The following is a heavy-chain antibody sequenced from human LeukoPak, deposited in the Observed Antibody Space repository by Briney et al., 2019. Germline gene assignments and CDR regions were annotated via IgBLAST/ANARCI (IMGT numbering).Heavy chain of an antibody. J-gene: IGHJ6*03. Sequence: SETLSLTCAVYGGSFSGYYWSWIHQPPGKGLEWIGEINHSGSTNYNPSLKSRVTISVDTSKNQFSLKLSSVTAADTAVYYCARGGDSSSSYYYYYYMDVWGKGTTVTVSS. D-gene: IGHD6-6*01. CDR2: INHSGST. CDR1: GGSFSGYY. V-gene: IGHV4-34*01. CDR3: ARGGDSSSSYYYYYYMDV.